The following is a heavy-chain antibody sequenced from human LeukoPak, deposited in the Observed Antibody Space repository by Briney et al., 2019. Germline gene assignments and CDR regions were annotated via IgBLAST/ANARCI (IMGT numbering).Heavy chain of an antibody. D-gene: IGHD1-26*01. J-gene: IGHJ4*02. CDR1: GFTLSTHW. Sequence: GGSLRLSCGASGFTLSTHWMHWVRRAPGKGLVWVSRINGDGTTTSYADSVKGRFTISRVNAKSTLYLEMDSLRAEDTAIYYCARGWYTGTYYYFDLWGQGTLVTVSS. V-gene: IGHV3-74*01. CDR3: ARGWYTGTYYYFDL. CDR2: INGDGTTT.